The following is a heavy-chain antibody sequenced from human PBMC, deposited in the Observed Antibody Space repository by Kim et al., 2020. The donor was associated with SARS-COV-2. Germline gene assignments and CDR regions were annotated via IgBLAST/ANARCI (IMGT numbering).Heavy chain of an antibody. J-gene: IGHJ4*02. D-gene: IGHD1-1*01. CDR2: INTNTGNP. CDR1: GYTFTSYT. Sequence: ASVKVSCKASGYTFTSYTMNWVRQAPGQGLEWMGWINTNTGNPTYAQGFTGRFVFSLDTSVSTAYLQISSLKAEDTAVYYCARAQYNWNDAGFDYWGQGTLITVSS. V-gene: IGHV7-4-1*02. CDR3: ARAQYNWNDAGFDY.